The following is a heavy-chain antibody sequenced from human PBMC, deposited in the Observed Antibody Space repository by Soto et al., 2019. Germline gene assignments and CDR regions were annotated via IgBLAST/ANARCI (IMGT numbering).Heavy chain of an antibody. CDR2: ISSSGSTI. V-gene: IGHV3-11*01. CDR3: ARKDYGDTYYYYYYMDV. CDR1: GFTFSDYY. Sequence: GGSLRLSCAASGFTFSDYYMSWIRQAPGKGLEWVSYISSSGSTIYYADSVKGRFTISGDNAKNSLYLQMNSLRAEDTAVYYCARKDYGDTYYYYYYMDVWGKGTTVTXS. J-gene: IGHJ6*03. D-gene: IGHD4-17*01.